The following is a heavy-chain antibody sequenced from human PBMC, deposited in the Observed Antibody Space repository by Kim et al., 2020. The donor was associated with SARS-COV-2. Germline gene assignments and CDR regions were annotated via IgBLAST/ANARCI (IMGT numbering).Heavy chain of an antibody. CDR2: ISTGGIT. V-gene: IGHV3-53*01. CDR3: AREDAFAYTAYLYYCFDV. D-gene: IGHD3-16*01. J-gene: IGHJ6*01. Sequence: GGSLRLSCAASGFTVSSNYMRWVRQAPGKGLEWVSVISTGGITSHAASVKGRLTISTDNSSNTSSFQMNNMRATDTAAYYRAREDAFAYTAYLYYCFDV. CDR1: GFTVSSNY.